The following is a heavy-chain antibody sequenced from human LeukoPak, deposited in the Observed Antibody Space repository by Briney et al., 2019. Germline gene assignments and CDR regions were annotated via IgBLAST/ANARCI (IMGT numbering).Heavy chain of an antibody. D-gene: IGHD3-22*01. V-gene: IGHV3-23*01. CDR2: ISGSGGST. J-gene: IGHJ4*02. Sequence: GGSLRLSCAASGFTFSSYAMSWVHQAPGKGLEWVSAISGSGGSTYYADSVKGRFTISRDNSKNTLYLQMNSLRAEDTAVYYCAKGDYYDSSGYDYWGQGTLVTVSS. CDR3: AKGDYYDSSGYDY. CDR1: GFTFSSYA.